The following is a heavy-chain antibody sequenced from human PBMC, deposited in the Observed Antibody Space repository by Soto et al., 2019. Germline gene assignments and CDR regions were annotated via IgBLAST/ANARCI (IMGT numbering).Heavy chain of an antibody. V-gene: IGHV3-9*01. J-gene: IGHJ3*02. D-gene: IGHD3-3*01. CDR3: VKKVTIFGVITHDAFDI. Sequence: EVQLVESGGGLVQPGRSLRLSCVASGFTFDDYAMHWVRQVPGKGLEWVAGISWVSGSIGYAGSVKGRCTISRDNAKNSLYLQMNSLRTEDTALYYCVKKVTIFGVITHDAFDIWGQGTIVTVSS. CDR1: GFTFDDYA. CDR2: ISWVSGSI.